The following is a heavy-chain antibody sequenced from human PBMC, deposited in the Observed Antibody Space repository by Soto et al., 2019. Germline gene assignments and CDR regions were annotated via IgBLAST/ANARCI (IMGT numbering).Heavy chain of an antibody. CDR3: ALEGVAPYYYYGMDG. V-gene: IGHV1-18*01. J-gene: IGHJ6*02. Sequence: ASVKVSCKASGYTFTRSGISWVRQAPGQGLEWMGWISTYNGDTNYAQTFQGRVTMTTDTSTSTVRMEVRSLRSDDTAVYYCALEGVAPYYYYGMDGRAQRTPDTGSS. CDR1: GYTFTRSG. CDR2: ISTYNGDT. D-gene: IGHD5-12*01.